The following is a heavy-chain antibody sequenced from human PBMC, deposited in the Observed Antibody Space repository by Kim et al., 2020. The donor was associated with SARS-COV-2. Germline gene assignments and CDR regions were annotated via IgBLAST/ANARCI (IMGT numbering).Heavy chain of an antibody. D-gene: IGHD1-26*01. CDR2: IIPIFGTA. Sequence: SVKVSCKASGGTFSNYAISWVRQAPGQGLEWMGGIIPIFGTANYAQKFQGRVTITADESTSTAYMELSSLRSEDTAVYYCARVGRPVGYYYYYMDVWGKGTTVTVSS. CDR1: GGTFSNYA. V-gene: IGHV1-69*13. J-gene: IGHJ6*03. CDR3: ARVGRPVGYYYYYMDV.